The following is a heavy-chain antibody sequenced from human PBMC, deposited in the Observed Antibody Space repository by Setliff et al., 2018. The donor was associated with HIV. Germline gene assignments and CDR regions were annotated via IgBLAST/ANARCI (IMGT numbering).Heavy chain of an antibody. CDR3: ARARGANWPFDY. CDR1: GFSFSSYE. V-gene: IGHV3-48*03. CDR2: ISSSGSPI. Sequence: GGSLRLSCAASGFSFSSYEVNWVRQAPGKGLEWVSYISSSGSPIYYADSVKGRFTISRDNAKNTLYLQMNSLRAEDTAVYYCARARGANWPFDYWGQGTLVTVSS. D-gene: IGHD1-1*01. J-gene: IGHJ4*02.